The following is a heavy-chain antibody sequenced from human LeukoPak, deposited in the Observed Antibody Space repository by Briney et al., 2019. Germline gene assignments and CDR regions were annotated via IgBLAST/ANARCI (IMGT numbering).Heavy chain of an antibody. CDR1: GFTFSSWW. CDR3: ARRHIGMDV. Sequence: GGSLRLSCAVSGFTFSSWWMTWVREAPGKGREWVANIKQDGGEEHYVESVKGRFTISRDNAKNSLDLQMNSLRADDTAVYYCARRHIGMDVWGKGTTVTVSS. D-gene: IGHD5-12*01. CDR2: IKQDGGEE. V-gene: IGHV3-7*01. J-gene: IGHJ6*04.